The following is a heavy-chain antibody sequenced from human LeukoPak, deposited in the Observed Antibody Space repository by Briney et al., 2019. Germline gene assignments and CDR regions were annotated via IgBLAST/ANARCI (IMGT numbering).Heavy chain of an antibody. V-gene: IGHV3-30*04. CDR3: ASGYGSGSYGAFDI. J-gene: IGHJ3*02. CDR1: GSTFSSYA. D-gene: IGHD3-10*01. Sequence: GRSLRLSCAASGSTFSSYAMHWVCQAPGKGLEWVAVISYDGSNKYYADSVKGRFTISRDNSKNTLYLQMNSLRAEDTAVYYCASGYGSGSYGAFDIWGQGTMVTVSS. CDR2: ISYDGSNK.